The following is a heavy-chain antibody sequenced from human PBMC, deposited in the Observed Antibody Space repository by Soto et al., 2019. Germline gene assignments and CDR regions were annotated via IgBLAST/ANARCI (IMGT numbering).Heavy chain of an antibody. CDR3: ARERGYSYGIMDY. CDR2: IIPIFGTA. J-gene: IGHJ4*02. CDR1: GGTFSSYA. D-gene: IGHD5-18*01. V-gene: IGHV1-69*13. Sequence: GASVKVSCKASGGTFSSYAISWVRQAPGQGLEWMGGIIPIFGTANYAQKFQGRVTITADESTSTAYMELSSLRSEDTAVYYCARERGYSYGIMDYWGQGTLVTVSS.